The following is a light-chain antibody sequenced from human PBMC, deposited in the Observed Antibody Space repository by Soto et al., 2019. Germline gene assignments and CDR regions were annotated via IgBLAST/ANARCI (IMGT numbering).Light chain of an antibody. Sequence: EIVMTQSPATLSVSPGERATLSCRASQGFSSNLAWYQQKPGQSPRLLIYDSSTRAPGIPARFSGSGSGTDFTLTISSLEPEDFAVYYCQQRSNWPITFGQGTRLEIK. J-gene: IGKJ5*01. CDR3: QQRSNWPIT. CDR2: DSS. V-gene: IGKV3-11*01. CDR1: QGFSSN.